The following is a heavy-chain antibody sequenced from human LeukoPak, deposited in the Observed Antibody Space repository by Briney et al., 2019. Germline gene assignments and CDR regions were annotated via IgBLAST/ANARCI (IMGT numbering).Heavy chain of an antibody. J-gene: IGHJ1*01. CDR1: GGTFSSYT. CDR2: IIPILGIA. V-gene: IGHV1-69*02. Sequence: SVKVSCKASGGTFSSYTISWVGQAPGQGLEWMGRIIPILGIANYAQKFQGRVTITADNSTSTAYMELSSLRSEDTAVYYCAISPLPRHFQHCGQGTLVTVSS. CDR3: AISPLPRHFQH.